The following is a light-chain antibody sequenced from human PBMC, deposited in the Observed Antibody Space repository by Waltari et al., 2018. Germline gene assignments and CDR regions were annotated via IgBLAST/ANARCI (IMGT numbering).Light chain of an antibody. CDR3: QQYYSTPS. CDR2: WAS. J-gene: IGKJ2*01. V-gene: IGKV4-1*01. CDR1: QSVLFTSNNKNY. Sequence: DIVMTQSPDSLAVSLGERATINCKSSQSVLFTSNNKNYLAWYQQKPGQPPKLRIYWASTRDSGVPDRFSGSGSGTDFSLTISSLQAEDVAVYYCQQYYSTPSFGQGTKLAI.